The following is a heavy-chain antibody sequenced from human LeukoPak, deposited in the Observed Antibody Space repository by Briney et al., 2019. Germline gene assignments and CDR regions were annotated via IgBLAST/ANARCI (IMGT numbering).Heavy chain of an antibody. V-gene: IGHV3-7*01. Sequence: PGGSLRLSCAASGFTFSSYWMHWVRQAPGKGLEWVANIKPDGSDKYYVDSVKGRFTISRDNAKNSLFLQMNSLRAEDTAVYYCARGRGLEYWGQGTLVTVSS. CDR2: IKPDGSDK. J-gene: IGHJ4*02. CDR1: GFTFSSYW. CDR3: ARGRGLEY.